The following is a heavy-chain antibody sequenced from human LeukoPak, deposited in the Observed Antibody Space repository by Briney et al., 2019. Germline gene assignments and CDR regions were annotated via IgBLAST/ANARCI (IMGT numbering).Heavy chain of an antibody. J-gene: IGHJ4*01. CDR3: ARALGNQLGHSRSKSAPNDY. D-gene: IGHD1-26*01. CDR2: ISYDGSNK. CDR1: GYTFTGYY. V-gene: IGHV3-33*05. Sequence: SCKASGYTFTGYYMHWVRQAPGKGLEWVAVISYDGSNKYYADSVKGRFTISRDNSKNSLYLQMNSLRADDTAVYYCARALGNQLGHSRSKSAPNDYWGQGTLVTVSS.